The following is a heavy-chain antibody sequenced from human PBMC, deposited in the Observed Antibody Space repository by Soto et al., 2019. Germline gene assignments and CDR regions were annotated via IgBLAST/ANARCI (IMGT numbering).Heavy chain of an antibody. D-gene: IGHD2-21*02. Sequence: GGSVQVTSKACRYTFTSYALHWVRQAPGQRLEWMGWINAGNGNTKYSQKFQGRVTITRDTSASTAYMELSSLRSEDTAVYYCARNLAYCGGDCLPWAYYYYGMDVWGQGTTVTVSS. J-gene: IGHJ6*02. V-gene: IGHV1-3*01. CDR3: ARNLAYCGGDCLPWAYYYYGMDV. CDR2: INAGNGNT. CDR1: RYTFTSYA.